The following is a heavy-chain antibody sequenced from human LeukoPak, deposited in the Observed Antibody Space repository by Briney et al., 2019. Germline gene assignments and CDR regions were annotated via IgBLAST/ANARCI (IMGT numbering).Heavy chain of an antibody. CDR1: GGSFSGYY. D-gene: IGHD2-21*02. V-gene: IGHV4-34*01. CDR2: INHSGST. CDR3: ARGAHDCGGDCYNLRWFDP. Sequence: SETLSLTCAVYGGSFSGYYWSWIRQPPGKGLEWIGEINHSGSTNYNPSLKSRVTISVDTSKNQFSLKLSSVTAADTAVYYCARGAHDCGGDCYNLRWFDPWGQGTLVTVSS. J-gene: IGHJ5*02.